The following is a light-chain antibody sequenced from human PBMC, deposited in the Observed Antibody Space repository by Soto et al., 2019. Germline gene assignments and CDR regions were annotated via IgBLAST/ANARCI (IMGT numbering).Light chain of an antibody. CDR3: CSYAGSYTLV. J-gene: IGLJ2*01. V-gene: IGLV2-11*01. CDR2: DVS. Sequence: SALTQPRSVYGSPGQSVTISCTGTSSDVGGYNYVSWYQQHPGKAPKLMIYDVSKRPSGVPDRFSGSKSCNTASLTISGLQAEDEADYYCCSYAGSYTLVFGGGTKLTVL. CDR1: SSDVGGYNY.